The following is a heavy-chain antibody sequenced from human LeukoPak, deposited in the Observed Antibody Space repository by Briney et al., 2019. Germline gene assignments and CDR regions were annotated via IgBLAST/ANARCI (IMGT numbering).Heavy chain of an antibody. CDR1: GGSISSYY. V-gene: IGHV4-59*01. Sequence: SETLSLTCTVSGGSISSYYWSWIRQPPGKGLEWIGYIYYSGSTNYNPSLKSRVTISVDTSKNQFSLKLSSVTAAYTAVYYCAREPSGSRYYYGMDVWGQGTTVTVSS. CDR2: IYYSGST. J-gene: IGHJ6*02. D-gene: IGHD1-26*01. CDR3: AREPSGSRYYYGMDV.